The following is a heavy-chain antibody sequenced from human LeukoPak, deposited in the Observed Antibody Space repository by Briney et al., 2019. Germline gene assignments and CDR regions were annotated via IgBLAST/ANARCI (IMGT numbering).Heavy chain of an antibody. CDR2: INHSGST. CDR1: GGSFSGYY. CDR3: ARELHRGGYSPFDY. J-gene: IGHJ4*02. D-gene: IGHD5-24*01. V-gene: IGHV4-34*01. Sequence: SETLSLTCAVYGGSFSGYYWSWIRQPPGKGLEWIGEINHSGSTNYNPSLKSRVTISVDTSKNQFSLKLSSVTAADTAVYYCARELHRGGYSPFDYWGQGTLVTASS.